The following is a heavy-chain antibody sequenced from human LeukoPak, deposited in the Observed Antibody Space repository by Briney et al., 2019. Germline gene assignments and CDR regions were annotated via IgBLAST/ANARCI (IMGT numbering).Heavy chain of an antibody. J-gene: IGHJ4*01. D-gene: IGHD3-10*01. CDR1: GFTFGTYW. CDR3: ATDRGIPFDY. Sequence: GGSLRLSCAASGFTFGTYWMHWVRQAPGKGLEWVANIKQDGSEKYYVDSVKGRFTISRDNAKNSLYLQMNSLRAEDTAVYYCATDRGIPFDYWGHGTLVTVSS. CDR2: IKQDGSEK. V-gene: IGHV3-7*03.